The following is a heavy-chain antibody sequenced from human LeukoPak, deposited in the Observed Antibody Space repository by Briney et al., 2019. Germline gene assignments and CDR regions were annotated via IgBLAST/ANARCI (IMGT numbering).Heavy chain of an antibody. CDR1: GFTFSSYG. CDR3: AKDGPPRSPLNYLTPGRDLGHFDY. V-gene: IGHV3-30*18. J-gene: IGHJ4*02. D-gene: IGHD3-9*01. Sequence: GRSLRLSCAASGFTFSSYGMHWVRQAPGKGLEWVAVISYDGSNKYYADSVKGRFTISRDNSKNTLYLQMNSLRAEDTAVYYCAKDGPPRSPLNYLTPGRDLGHFDYWGQGTLVTVSS. CDR2: ISYDGSNK.